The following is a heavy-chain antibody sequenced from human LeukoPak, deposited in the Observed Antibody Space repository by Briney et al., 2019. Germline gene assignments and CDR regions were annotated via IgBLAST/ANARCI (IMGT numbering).Heavy chain of an antibody. CDR3: TTDKVVPAASDAFDI. CDR2: IKSKTDGGTT. J-gene: IGHJ3*02. V-gene: IGHV3-15*01. CDR1: GFTFSSYA. Sequence: PGGSLRLSCAASGFTFSSYAMSWVRQAPGKGLEWVGRIKSKTDGGTTDYAAPVKGRFTISRDDSKNTLYLQMNSLKTEDTAVYYCTTDKVVPAASDAFDIWGQGTMVTVSS. D-gene: IGHD2-2*01.